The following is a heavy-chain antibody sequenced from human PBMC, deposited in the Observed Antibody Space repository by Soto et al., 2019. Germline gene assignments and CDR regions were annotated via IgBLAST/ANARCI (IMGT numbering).Heavy chain of an antibody. J-gene: IGHJ4*02. V-gene: IGHV1-69*13. CDR3: ARGVHYDSSGYYYFY. Sequence: SVKVSCKASGGTFSTYAIDWVRQAPGQGLEWMGGIIPLFGTAKYAQNFQGRITITADESTNTAHMELRSLRSQDTAVYYCARGVHYDSSGYYYFYWGQGTLVTVSS. CDR2: IIPLFGTA. CDR1: GGTFSTYA. D-gene: IGHD3-22*01.